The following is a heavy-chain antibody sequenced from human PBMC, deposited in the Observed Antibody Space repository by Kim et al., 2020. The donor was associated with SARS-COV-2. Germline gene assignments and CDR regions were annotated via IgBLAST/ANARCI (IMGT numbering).Heavy chain of an antibody. D-gene: IGHD6-13*01. J-gene: IGHJ4*02. V-gene: IGHV4-30-2*04. Sequence: SPSLKSRVTISLDTSKNQFSLKLTSVTAADTAVYYCVRDTSGFTAAGIGSWGQGTLVTVSS. CDR3: VRDTSGFTAAGIGS.